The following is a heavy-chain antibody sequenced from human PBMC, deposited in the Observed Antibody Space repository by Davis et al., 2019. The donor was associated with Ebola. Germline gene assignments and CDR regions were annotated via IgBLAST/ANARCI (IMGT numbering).Heavy chain of an antibody. CDR1: GFTFSSYG. J-gene: IGHJ4*02. V-gene: IGHV3-33*01. CDR3: ARGGDILTGYYTGTDY. Sequence: GESLKISCAASGFTFSSYGMHWVRQAPGKGLEWVAVIWYDGSNKYYADSVKGRFTISRDNSKNTLYLQMNSLRAEDTAVYYCARGGDILTGYYTGTDYWGQGTLVTVSS. CDR2: IWYDGSNK. D-gene: IGHD3-9*01.